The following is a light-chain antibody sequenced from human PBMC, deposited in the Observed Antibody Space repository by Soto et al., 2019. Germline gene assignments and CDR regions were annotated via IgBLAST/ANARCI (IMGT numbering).Light chain of an antibody. CDR1: QAIRNN. CDR3: LQHHNSPLT. CDR2: AAS. J-gene: IGKJ4*01. V-gene: IGKV1-6*01. Sequence: AIQMTQSQSSLSASVGDRVTITCRASQAIRNNLGWYQQKPGKAPKLLIFAASSLQSGVPSRFSGSGSGTDFTLTISSLQPEDFATYYCLQHHNSPLTFGVGNQVEI.